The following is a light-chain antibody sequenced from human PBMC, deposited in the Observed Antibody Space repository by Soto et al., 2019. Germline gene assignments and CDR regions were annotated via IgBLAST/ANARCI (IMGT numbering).Light chain of an antibody. Sequence: EIVLTQSPATLSLSPGERATLSCRASQSVGNNLAWYQQKPGQAPRLLIHGASTRATGIPDRFSGSGSGTDFTLTISRLEPEDFVVYFCQQYGSSPITFGQGTRLEIK. J-gene: IGKJ5*01. V-gene: IGKV3-20*01. CDR3: QQYGSSPIT. CDR2: GAS. CDR1: QSVGNN.